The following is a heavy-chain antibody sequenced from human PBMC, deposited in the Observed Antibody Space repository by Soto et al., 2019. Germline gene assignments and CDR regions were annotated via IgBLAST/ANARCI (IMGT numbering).Heavy chain of an antibody. V-gene: IGHV3-7*01. J-gene: IGHJ3*02. CDR3: ARDVTPDCSSTSCYESGDDACDI. D-gene: IGHD2-2*01. CDR1: GFTFSSYW. CDR2: IKQDGSEK. Sequence: EVQLVESGGGLVQPGGSLRLSCAASGFTFSSYWMSWVRQAPGKGLEWVANIKQDGSEKYYVDSVKGRFTISRDNAKNSLYLQMNSLRAEDTAVYYCARDVTPDCSSTSCYESGDDACDIWGQGTMVTVSS.